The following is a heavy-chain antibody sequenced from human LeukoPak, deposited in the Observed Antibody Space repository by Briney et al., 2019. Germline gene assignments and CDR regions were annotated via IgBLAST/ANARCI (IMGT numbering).Heavy chain of an antibody. CDR1: GYTFTGTY. Sequence: ASVKVSCKASGYTFTGTYMHWVRQAPGQGLEWMGWINPNSGGTNYAQKFQGRVTMTRDTSISTAYMELSRLRSDDTAVYYCARDRGTYYHDSSGYYDYWGQGTLVTVSS. J-gene: IGHJ4*02. V-gene: IGHV1-2*02. D-gene: IGHD3-22*01. CDR2: INPNSGGT. CDR3: ARDRGTYYHDSSGYYDY.